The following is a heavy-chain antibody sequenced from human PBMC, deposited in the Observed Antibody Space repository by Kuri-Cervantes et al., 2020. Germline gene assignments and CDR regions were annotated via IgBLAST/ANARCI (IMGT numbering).Heavy chain of an antibody. CDR2: INHIGSS. D-gene: IGHD3-10*01. J-gene: IGHJ5*02. CDR1: GGSLSGYA. V-gene: IGHV4-34*01. CDR3: ARERSITMVRGVHDWFDP. Sequence: SETLSLTCAVSGGSLSGYAWQWGLEWLGEINHIGSSTYNPSLKSRVTISLDTSQNPFSLNLSPVPAADTAVYYCARERSITMVRGVHDWFDPWGQGTLVTVSS.